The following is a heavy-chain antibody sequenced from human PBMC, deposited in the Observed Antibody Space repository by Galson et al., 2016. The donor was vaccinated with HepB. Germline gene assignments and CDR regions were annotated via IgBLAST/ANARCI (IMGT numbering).Heavy chain of an antibody. CDR3: AYSRLLLFGEPPLV. CDR1: GFSLSTSGVG. J-gene: IGHJ4*02. Sequence: PALVKPTQTLTLTCTFSGFSLSTSGVGVGWIRQPPEKSLEWLALIYWSDDKRYSPSLKGRLTITKDTSKNQVVLSMTNMDPVDTGTYYCAYSRLLLFGEPPLVWGQGALVTVSS. V-gene: IGHV2-5*01. D-gene: IGHD3-10*01. CDR2: IYWSDDK.